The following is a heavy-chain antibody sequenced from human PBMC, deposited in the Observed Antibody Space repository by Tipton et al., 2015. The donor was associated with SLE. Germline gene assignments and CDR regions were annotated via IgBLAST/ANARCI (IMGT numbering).Heavy chain of an antibody. CDR2: IYNNGNT. Sequence: TLSLTCTVSGDSISGSEYYWGWVRHPPGKGLEWIGNIYNNGNTNYNPSLKSRVTISVDTSRNQFFLKLSSVTAADTALYYCARAKRSSTTWGYWFDPWGQGTLATVSS. J-gene: IGHJ5*02. CDR1: GDSISGSEYY. D-gene: IGHD2-2*01. V-gene: IGHV4-61*08. CDR3: ARAKRSSTTWGYWFDP.